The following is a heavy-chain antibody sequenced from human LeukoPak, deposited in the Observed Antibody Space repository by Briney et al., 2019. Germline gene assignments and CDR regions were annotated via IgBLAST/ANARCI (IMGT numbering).Heavy chain of an antibody. D-gene: IGHD3-10*01. J-gene: IGHJ6*03. CDR2: ISGSGGTT. V-gene: IGHV3-23*01. Sequence: GGSLRLSCAASGFTFSSYAMSWVRQAPGKGLEWVSTISGSGGTTYYADSVKGRLTISRDNSKNSLYLQMNSLRAEDTAVYYCARVVPWSYYYYYYMDVWGKGTTVTVSS. CDR1: GFTFSSYA. CDR3: ARVVPWSYYYYYYMDV.